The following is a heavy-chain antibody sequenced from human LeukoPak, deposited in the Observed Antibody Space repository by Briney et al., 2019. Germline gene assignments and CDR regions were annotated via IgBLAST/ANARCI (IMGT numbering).Heavy chain of an antibody. CDR1: GGSISSGGYS. CDR2: IYHSGST. CDR3: ARGVVIRSPWFDP. Sequence: SQTLSLTCAVSGGSISSGGYSWSWLRQPPGKGLEWIGYIYHSGSTYYNPSLKSRVTISVDRSKNQFSLKLSSVTAADTAVYYCARGVVIRSPWFDPWGQGTLVTVSS. D-gene: IGHD3-22*01. J-gene: IGHJ5*02. V-gene: IGHV4-30-2*01.